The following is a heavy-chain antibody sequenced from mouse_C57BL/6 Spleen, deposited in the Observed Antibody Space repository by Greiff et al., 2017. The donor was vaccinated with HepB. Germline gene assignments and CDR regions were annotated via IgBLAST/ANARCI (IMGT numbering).Heavy chain of an antibody. Sequence: EVMLVESGGGLVKPGGSLKLSCAASGFTFSDYGMHWVRQAPEKGVEWVAYISSGSSTIYYADTVKGRFTISRDNAKNTLFLQMTSLRSEDTAMYYCARPYGNYYAMDYWGQGTSVTVSS. D-gene: IGHD2-1*01. CDR1: GFTFSDYG. CDR2: ISSGSSTI. V-gene: IGHV5-17*01. J-gene: IGHJ4*01. CDR3: ARPYGNYYAMDY.